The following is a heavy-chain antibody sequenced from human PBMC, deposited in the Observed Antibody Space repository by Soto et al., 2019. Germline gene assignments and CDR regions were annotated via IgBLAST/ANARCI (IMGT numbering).Heavy chain of an antibody. CDR2: ISGSGGST. Sequence: SIRLCCASSRVTVRSYVVSLARQAPGKGLEWVSAISGSGGSTYYADSVKGRFTISRDNSKNTLYLQMNSLRAEDTTVYYCAPPSIAAAGTGFDYWGQGTLVTVSS. CDR1: RVTVRSYV. J-gene: IGHJ4*02. V-gene: IGHV3-23*01. D-gene: IGHD6-13*01. CDR3: APPSIAAAGTGFDY.